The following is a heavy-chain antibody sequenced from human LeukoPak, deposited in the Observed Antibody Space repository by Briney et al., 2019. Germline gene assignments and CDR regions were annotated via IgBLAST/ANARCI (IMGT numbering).Heavy chain of an antibody. V-gene: IGHV3-48*03. CDR1: GFTFSSYE. D-gene: IGHD3-10*01. CDR3: ARAGRVGYYYGSGTFSWFDP. CDR2: ISSSGSTI. J-gene: IGHJ5*02. Sequence: GGSLRLSCAASGFTFSSYEMNWVRQAPGKGLEWGSYISSSGSTIYYADSVKGRFTISRDNAKNSLYLQMNSLRAEDTAVYYCARAGRVGYYYGSGTFSWFDPWGQGTLVTVSS.